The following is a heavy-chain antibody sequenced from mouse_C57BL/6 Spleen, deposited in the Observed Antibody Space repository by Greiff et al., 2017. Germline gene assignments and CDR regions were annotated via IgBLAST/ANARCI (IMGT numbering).Heavy chain of an antibody. D-gene: IGHD2-1*01. CDR1: GYAFTNYL. V-gene: IGHV1-54*01. CDR2: INPGSGGT. CDR3: ARGGYYGKRDAMDY. J-gene: IGHJ4*01. Sequence: QVQLQQSGAELVRPGTSVKVSCKASGYAFTNYLIEWVKQRPGQGLEWIGVINPGSGGTNYNEKFKGKATLTADKSSSTAYMQLSSLTSEDSAVYFCARGGYYGKRDAMDYGGQGTSVTVSS.